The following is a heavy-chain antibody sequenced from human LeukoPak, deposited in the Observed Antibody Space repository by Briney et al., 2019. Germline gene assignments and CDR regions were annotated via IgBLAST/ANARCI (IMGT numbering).Heavy chain of an antibody. CDR1: GFTFSNYA. J-gene: IGHJ4*02. V-gene: IGHV3-30*04. CDR2: ISYDGSNK. Sequence: GGSLRLSCAASGFTFSNYAMLWVRQAPGKGLEWVAVISYDGSNKYYADSVKGRFTISRDNSKNTLYLQMNSLRAEDTAVYYCARDKEGATRNYFDYWGQGTLVTVSS. D-gene: IGHD1-26*01. CDR3: ARDKEGATRNYFDY.